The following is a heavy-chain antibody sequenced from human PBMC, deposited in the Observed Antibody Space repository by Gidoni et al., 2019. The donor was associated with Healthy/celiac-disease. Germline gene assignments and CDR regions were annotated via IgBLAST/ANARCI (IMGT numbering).Heavy chain of an antibody. Sequence: QVQLQQWGAGLLKPSETLSLTCAVYGGSFSGYYWSWIRQPPGKGLEWIGEINHSGSTNYNPSRKSRVTISVDTSKNQFSLKLSSVTAADTAVYYCARTRTMVRGVIITPHYYYYGMDVWGQGTTVTVSS. CDR1: GGSFSGYY. V-gene: IGHV4-34*01. D-gene: IGHD3-10*01. CDR3: ARTRTMVRGVIITPHYYYYGMDV. J-gene: IGHJ6*02. CDR2: INHSGST.